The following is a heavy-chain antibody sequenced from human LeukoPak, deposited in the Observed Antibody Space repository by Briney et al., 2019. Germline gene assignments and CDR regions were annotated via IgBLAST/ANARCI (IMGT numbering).Heavy chain of an antibody. CDR1: GITFSDYY. Sequence: PGGSLRLSCAASGITFSDYYMSWIRQAPGKGLEWVSYISSSGSTIYYADSVKGRFTVSRDNAKNSLHLQMNSLRAEDTAVYYCARAAAASDSSTWGYYYYYYMDVWGKGTTVIVSS. V-gene: IGHV3-11*01. CDR3: ARAAAASDSSTWGYYYYYYMDV. CDR2: ISSSGSTI. J-gene: IGHJ6*03. D-gene: IGHD6-13*01.